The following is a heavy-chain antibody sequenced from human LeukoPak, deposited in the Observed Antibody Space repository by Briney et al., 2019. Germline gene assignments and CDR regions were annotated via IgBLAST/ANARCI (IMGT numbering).Heavy chain of an antibody. CDR3: ARDHDYGRFDY. CDR2: INLSGGST. J-gene: IGHJ4*02. CDR1: GYTFTSYY. Sequence: ASVKVSCKASGYTFTSYYMHWVRQAPGQGIGWMGVINLSGGSTSCEQKFQGRVTITSDTSTSTVYIELSSLRSEDTAVYYCARDHDYGRFDYWGQGTLVTVSS. D-gene: IGHD4/OR15-4a*01. V-gene: IGHV1-46*01.